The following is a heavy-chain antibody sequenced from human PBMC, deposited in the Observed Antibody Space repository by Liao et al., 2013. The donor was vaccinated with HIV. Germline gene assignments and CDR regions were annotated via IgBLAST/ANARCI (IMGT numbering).Heavy chain of an antibody. J-gene: IGHJ4*02. CDR3: ARDRSVVSMVRGALRGFYFDL. CDR2: FSAGGPT. V-gene: IGHV4-4*07. D-gene: IGHD3-10*01. Sequence: QVQLQESGPGLVRPSETLSLTCSVPGDSISSYHWSWIRQPAGKGLEWVGRFSAGGPTNHNPSLKSRVNMSVDKSKNQFSLKLRSVTAADTAVYYCARDRSVVSMVRGALRGFYFDLWGQGILVTVSS. CDR1: GDSISSYH.